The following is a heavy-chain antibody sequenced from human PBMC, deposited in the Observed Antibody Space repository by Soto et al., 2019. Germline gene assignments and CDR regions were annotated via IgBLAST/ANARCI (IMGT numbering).Heavy chain of an antibody. CDR3: ARDQASAYRSSDY. D-gene: IGHD6-6*01. Sequence: QVQLVESGGGVVQPGRSLRLSCAASGFTFSSYGMHWVRQAPGKGLEWVAVIWYDGSNKYYADSVKGRFTISRDNSKNTLYLQMNSLRAEDTAVYYCARDQASAYRSSDYWGQGTLVTVSS. J-gene: IGHJ4*02. V-gene: IGHV3-33*01. CDR1: GFTFSSYG. CDR2: IWYDGSNK.